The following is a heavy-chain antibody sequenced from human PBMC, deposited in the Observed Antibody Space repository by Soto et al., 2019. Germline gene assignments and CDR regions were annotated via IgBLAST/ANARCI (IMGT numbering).Heavy chain of an antibody. V-gene: IGHV3-23*01. D-gene: IGHD3-10*01. J-gene: IGHJ4*02. CDR2: ITWNGDNT. CDR3: ARRFGSGSYRSDY. Sequence: PGGSLRLSCVAPGLTFKNHSMAWVRQAPGKGLEWVASITWNGDNTACADSVKGRFTISRDDSKNTLYLQMNNLGTEDTAVYYCARRFGSGSYRSDYWGQGTLVTVSS. CDR1: GLTFKNHS.